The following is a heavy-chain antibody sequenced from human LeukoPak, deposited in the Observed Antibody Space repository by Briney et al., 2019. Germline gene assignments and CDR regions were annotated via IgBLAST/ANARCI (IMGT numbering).Heavy chain of an antibody. CDR2: ISGSGGGT. CDR3: AKRGVVIRVILVGFHKEAYYFDY. V-gene: IGHV3-23*01. J-gene: IGHJ4*02. D-gene: IGHD3-22*01. Sequence: PGGSLRLSCAVSGITLSNYAMSWVRQAPGKGLEWVAGISGSGGGTHYADSVKGRFTISRDNPKNTLYLQMNNLRAGDTAVYFCAKRGVVIRVILVGFHKEAYYFDYWGQGTLVTVSS. CDR1: GITLSNYA.